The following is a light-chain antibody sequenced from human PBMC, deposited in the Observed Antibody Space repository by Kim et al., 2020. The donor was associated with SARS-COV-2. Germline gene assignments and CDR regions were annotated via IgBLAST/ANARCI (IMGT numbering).Light chain of an antibody. CDR1: QGLLHSNGYNY. Sequence: GEPASISCRSSQGLLHSNGYNYFDWYLQKPGQSPQLLIYLGSNRASGVPERFSGSGSGTDFTLKISRVEAEYVGVYYCMQALFWYTCGQGTKLEI. V-gene: IGKV2-28*01. CDR3: MQALFWYT. J-gene: IGKJ2*01. CDR2: LGS.